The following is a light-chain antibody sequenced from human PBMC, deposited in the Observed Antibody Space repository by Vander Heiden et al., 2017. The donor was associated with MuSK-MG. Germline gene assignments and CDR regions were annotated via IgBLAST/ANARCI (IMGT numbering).Light chain of an antibody. Sequence: DIQMTQSPSTLSASVGDRVTITCRASQSISSWLAWYQQKPGKAPKLLIYDASSLESGVPSRFSGSASGTEFTLTISSLHPDDFATYYCQRDNSYPWTFGQGTRLEIK. CDR2: DAS. J-gene: IGKJ1*01. CDR3: QRDNSYPWT. CDR1: QSISSW. V-gene: IGKV1-5*01.